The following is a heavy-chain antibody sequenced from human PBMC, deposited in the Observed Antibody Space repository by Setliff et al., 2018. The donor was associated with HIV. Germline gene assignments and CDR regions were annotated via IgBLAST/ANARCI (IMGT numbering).Heavy chain of an antibody. CDR2: FFYSGST. J-gene: IGHJ4*02. V-gene: IGHV4-39*01. CDR1: GGPISSSNYY. Sequence: PSETLSLTCTVSGGPISSSNYYWGWIRQPPGKGLEWIGSFFYSGSTYHNSSLKSRVTISVDTSKNQFSLKLSSVTAADTAVYYCARLTSGWFFAYWGQGTLVTVSS. D-gene: IGHD6-19*01. CDR3: ARLTSGWFFAY.